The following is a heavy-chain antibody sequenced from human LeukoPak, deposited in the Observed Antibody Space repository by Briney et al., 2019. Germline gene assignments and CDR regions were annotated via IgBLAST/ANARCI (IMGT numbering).Heavy chain of an antibody. CDR2: MNPNSGNT. V-gene: IGHV1-8*02. CDR3: ARVKGSSWPDS. J-gene: IGHJ4*02. CDR1: GYAFDYYG. Sequence: GASVKVSCKASGYAFDYYGITWVRQAPGQGLEWMGWMNPNSGNTGYAQKFQGRVTMTRNTSISTAYMELSSLRSEDTAVYYCARVKGSSWPDSWGQGTLVTVSS. D-gene: IGHD6-13*01.